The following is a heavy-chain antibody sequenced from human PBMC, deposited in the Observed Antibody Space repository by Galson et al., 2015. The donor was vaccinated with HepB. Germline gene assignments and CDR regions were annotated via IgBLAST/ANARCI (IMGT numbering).Heavy chain of an antibody. CDR1: GYTFTSYA. D-gene: IGHD5-18*01. CDR2: ISAYNGNR. V-gene: IGHV1-18*04. CDR3: ARVHSYGYGSYFDY. Sequence: SVKVSCKASGYTFTSYAISWVRQAPGQGLEWMGWISAYNGNRNFAQNLQGRVTMTTDASTSTAYMELRSLKSDDTAVYYCARVHSYGYGSYFDYWGQGTPVTVSS. J-gene: IGHJ4*02.